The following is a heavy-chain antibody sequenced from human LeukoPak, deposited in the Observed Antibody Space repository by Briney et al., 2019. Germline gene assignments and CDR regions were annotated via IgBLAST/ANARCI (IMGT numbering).Heavy chain of an antibody. J-gene: IGHJ4*02. CDR3: ARGRGGYWVDY. Sequence: GGSLRLSCAASGFTFSSYSMNWVRQAPGKGLGWVSYIGTSTSTIYQADSVKGRFTISRDNAKNSLYLQMNSLRAEDTAVYYCARGRGGYWVDYWGQGTLVTVSS. CDR2: IGTSTSTI. CDR1: GFTFSSYS. D-gene: IGHD2-8*02. V-gene: IGHV3-48*01.